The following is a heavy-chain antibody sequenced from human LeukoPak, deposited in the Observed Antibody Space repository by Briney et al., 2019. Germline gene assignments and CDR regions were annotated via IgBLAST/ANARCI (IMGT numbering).Heavy chain of an antibody. J-gene: IGHJ4*02. CDR2: IRYDGSNK. Sequence: GGSLRLSCAASGFTFSSYGMHWVRQAPGKGLEWVAFIRYDGSNKYYADSVKGRFTISRDNSKNTLYLQMNSLRAEDTAVYYCAKDYRLTPDRNFDYWGQGTLVTVSS. D-gene: IGHD1-14*01. CDR3: AKDYRLTPDRNFDY. V-gene: IGHV3-30*02. CDR1: GFTFSSYG.